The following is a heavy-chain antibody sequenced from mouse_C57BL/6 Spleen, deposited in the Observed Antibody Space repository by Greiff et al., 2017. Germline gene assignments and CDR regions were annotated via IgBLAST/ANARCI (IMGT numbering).Heavy chain of an antibody. V-gene: IGHV1-54*01. D-gene: IGHD1-1*01. CDR3: ARSGVGITTVVATDAMDY. Sequence: VQLVESGAELVRPGTSVKVSCKASGYAFTNYLIEWVKQRPGQGLEWIGVINPGSGGTNYNEKFKGKATLTADKSSSTAYMQLSSLTSEDSAVYFCARSGVGITTVVATDAMDYWGQGTSVTVSS. CDR1: GYAFTNYL. CDR2: INPGSGGT. J-gene: IGHJ4*01.